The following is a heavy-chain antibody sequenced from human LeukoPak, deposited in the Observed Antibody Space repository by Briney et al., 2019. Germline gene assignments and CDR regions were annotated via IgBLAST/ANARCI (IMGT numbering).Heavy chain of an antibody. CDR2: INDHGSST. D-gene: IGHD6-19*01. CDR1: GFTLSSYW. CDR3: ARIPVGGNRAFDI. Sequence: GGSLRLSCAASGFTLSSYWMHWVRQGPEKGLVWVSRINDHGSSTDYADSVKGRFTISRDNGKSTLYLQMNSLRAEDTAVYYCARIPVGGNRAFDIWGQGTMVTVSS. V-gene: IGHV3-74*01. J-gene: IGHJ3*02.